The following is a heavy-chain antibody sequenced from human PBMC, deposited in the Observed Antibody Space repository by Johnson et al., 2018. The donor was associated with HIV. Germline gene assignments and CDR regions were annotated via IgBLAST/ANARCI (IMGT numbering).Heavy chain of an antibody. V-gene: IGHV3-30*02. CDR3: AKDSSSRMGFPGFDI. CDR1: RFTFSSYG. D-gene: IGHD2-2*01. J-gene: IGHJ3*02. Sequence: QVQLVESGGGVVQPGGSLRLSCAASRFTFSSYGMHWVRQAPGKGLEWVTFIRYDGSEKYFADSVKGRFTISRDNSKNTLYLQMRSLRLEDTALYYCAKDSSSRMGFPGFDIWGPGTMVTVSS. CDR2: IRYDGSEK.